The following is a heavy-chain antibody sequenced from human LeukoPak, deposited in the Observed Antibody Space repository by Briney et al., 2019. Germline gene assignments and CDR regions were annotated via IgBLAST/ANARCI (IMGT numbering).Heavy chain of an antibody. CDR2: ISSSGSTI. D-gene: IGHD3-10*02. V-gene: IGHV3-48*03. CDR1: GFTFRSYE. J-gene: IGHJ6*04. CDR3: AELGITMIGGV. Sequence: GGSLRLSCAASGFTFRSYEMNWVRQAPGKGLERVSYISSSGSTIYYADSVKGRFTIPRDNAKNSLYLQMNSLRAEDTAVYYCAELGITMIGGVWGKGTTVTISS.